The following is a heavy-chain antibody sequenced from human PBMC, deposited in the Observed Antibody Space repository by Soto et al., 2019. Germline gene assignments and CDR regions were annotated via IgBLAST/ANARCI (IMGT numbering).Heavy chain of an antibody. Sequence: GGSLRLSCAASGFTFTNYGMHWVRQAPGKGLEWVAVIWSDGSNKYYADSVKGRFTISKDNSQNTLYLQMTNLRPEATAVYYCTRDPYSPSRYYFDSWGQGTLVTVSS. D-gene: IGHD1-26*01. CDR1: GFTFTNYG. J-gene: IGHJ4*01. CDR2: IWSDGSNK. CDR3: TRDPYSPSRYYFDS. V-gene: IGHV3-33*01.